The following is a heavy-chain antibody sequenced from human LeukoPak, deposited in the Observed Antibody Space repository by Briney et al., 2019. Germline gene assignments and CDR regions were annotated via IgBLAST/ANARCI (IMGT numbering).Heavy chain of an antibody. CDR2: INDIGIT. CDR3: ARGRRLRFLEWLYRLDP. V-gene: IGHV4-34*01. D-gene: IGHD3-3*01. J-gene: IGHJ5*02. Sequence: PSETLSLTCAVDGGSFSGYYWSWIRQPPGKGLEWIGEINDIGITNYNPSLKSRVTISVDTSKNHFYLKLSSVTAADTAVYYCARGRRLRFLEWLYRLDPWGQGTLVTVSA. CDR1: GGSFSGYY.